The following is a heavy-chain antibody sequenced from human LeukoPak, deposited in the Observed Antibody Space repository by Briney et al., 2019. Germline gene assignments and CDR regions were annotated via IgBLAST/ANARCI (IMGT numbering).Heavy chain of an antibody. J-gene: IGHJ6*02. CDR1: GFTFSSYA. D-gene: IGHD3-3*01. V-gene: IGHV3-30-3*01. CDR2: ISYDGSNK. CDR3: ARELERFLEWLLDPYYYYGMDV. Sequence: PGVSLRLSCAASGFTFSSYAMHWVRQAPGKGLEWVAVISYDGSNKYYADSVKGRFTISRDNSKNTLYLQMNSLRAEDTAVYYCARELERFLEWLLDPYYYYGMDVWGQGTTVTVSS.